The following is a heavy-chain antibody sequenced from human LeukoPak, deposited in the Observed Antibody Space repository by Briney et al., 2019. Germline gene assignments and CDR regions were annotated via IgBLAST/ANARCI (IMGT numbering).Heavy chain of an antibody. CDR3: ARAFIAAAGNAFDI. CDR2: INHSGST. D-gene: IGHD6-13*01. CDR1: GGSFSGYY. J-gene: IGHJ3*02. V-gene: IGHV4-34*01. Sequence: PSETLSLTCAVYGGSFSGYYWSWIRQPPGKGLEWIGEINHSGSTNYNPSLKSRVTISVDTSKNQFSLKLSSVTAADTAVYYCARAFIAAAGNAFDIWGQGTMVTVSS.